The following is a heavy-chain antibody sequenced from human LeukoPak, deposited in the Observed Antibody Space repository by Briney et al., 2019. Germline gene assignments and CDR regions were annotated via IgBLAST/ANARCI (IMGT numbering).Heavy chain of an antibody. Sequence: PGGSLRLSCAASGFTVSSNYMSWVRQAPGKGLEWVSVIYSGGGAYYADSVKGRFTISRHNSKNTLYLQMNSLRAEDTAVYYCARDRPAAGFYYFDYWGQGTLVTVSS. CDR2: IYSGGGA. CDR3: ARDRPAAGFYYFDY. D-gene: IGHD6-13*01. V-gene: IGHV3-53*04. J-gene: IGHJ4*02. CDR1: GFTVSSNY.